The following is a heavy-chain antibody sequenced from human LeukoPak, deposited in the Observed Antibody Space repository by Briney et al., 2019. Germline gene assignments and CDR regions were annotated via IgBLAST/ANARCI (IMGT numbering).Heavy chain of an antibody. V-gene: IGHV4-34*01. D-gene: IGHD3-10*01. CDR1: GGSFSGYY. J-gene: IGHJ5*02. CDR2: INHSGST. Sequence: SETLSLTCAVYGGSFSGYYWSWIRQPPGKGLEWLGEINHSGSTNYNPSLKSRVTISVDTSKNQFSLKLSSVTAADTAVYYCARVLSRGIGGRRTYDYYGSGSPNWFDPWGQGTLVTVSS. CDR3: ARVLSRGIGGRRTYDYYGSGSPNWFDP.